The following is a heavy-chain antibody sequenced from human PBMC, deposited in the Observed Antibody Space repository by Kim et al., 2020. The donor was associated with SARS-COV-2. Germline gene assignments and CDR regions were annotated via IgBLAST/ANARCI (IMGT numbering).Heavy chain of an antibody. D-gene: IGHD3-10*01. J-gene: IGHJ4*02. CDR2: GRT. V-gene: IGHV4-39*01. CDR3: ARLRFDSTF. Sequence: GRTHYNPSLKSRVTISVETSKTQFSLKVNSVTAADTAVYFCARLRFDSTFWGQGTLVTVSS.